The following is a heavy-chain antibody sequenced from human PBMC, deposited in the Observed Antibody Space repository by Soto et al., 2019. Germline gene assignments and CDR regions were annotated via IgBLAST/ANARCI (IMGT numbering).Heavy chain of an antibody. Sequence: QLQLQESGPGLVKPSETLSLTCTVSGGSISSSSYYWGWIRQPPGKGLEWIGSIYYSGSTYYNPSLKSRVTIPVDTSKNQFSLKRSSVTAADTAVYYCARQNVDTAMVTAVHWGQGTLVTVSS. CDR2: IYYSGST. D-gene: IGHD5-18*01. CDR3: ARQNVDTAMVTAVH. CDR1: GGSISSSSYY. J-gene: IGHJ4*02. V-gene: IGHV4-39*01.